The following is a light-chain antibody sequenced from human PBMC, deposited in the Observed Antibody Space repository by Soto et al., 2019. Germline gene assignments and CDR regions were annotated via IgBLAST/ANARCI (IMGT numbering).Light chain of an antibody. CDR3: QQRT. CDR2: DAP. CDR1: QSVSRY. V-gene: IGKV3-11*01. Sequence: EIVLTQSPATLSLSPGERATLSCRASQSVSRYLAWYQQKSGQAPRLLIYDAPNRATGIPARFSGSGSGTDFTLTISSLEPEDFAVYYCQQRTFGQGTRLEI. J-gene: IGKJ5*01.